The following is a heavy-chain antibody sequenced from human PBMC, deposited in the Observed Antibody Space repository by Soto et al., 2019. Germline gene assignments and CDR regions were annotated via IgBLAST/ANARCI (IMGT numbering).Heavy chain of an antibody. D-gene: IGHD7-27*01. CDR3: ARARANWGLYGMDV. J-gene: IGHJ6*02. CDR1: GGSISSGPYS. Sequence: SETLSLTCSVSGGSISSGPYSWGWIRQPPGKGLEWIGTIHHSGRTYYSPSLESRVTISVDRSKNQFSLKLSSVTAADTAVYYCARARANWGLYGMDVWGQGTTVTVSS. CDR2: IHHSGRT. V-gene: IGHV4-39*07.